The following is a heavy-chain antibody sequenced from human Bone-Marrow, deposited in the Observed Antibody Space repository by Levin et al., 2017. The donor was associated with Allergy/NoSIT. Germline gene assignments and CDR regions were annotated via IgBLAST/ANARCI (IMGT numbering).Heavy chain of an antibody. D-gene: IGHD3-10*01. J-gene: IGHJ4*02. Sequence: ASVKVSCKASGYTFSNSYIHWVRQAPGQGLEWMGIINPSNGNTSYAQKLQGRVTMTRDTSTSTAYMQLSSLRSEDSAFYYCSWGTIRGVFGGYFDSWGQGTLVRVSS. V-gene: IGHV1-46*04. CDR1: GYTFSNSY. CDR3: SWGTIRGVFGGYFDS. CDR2: INPSNGNT.